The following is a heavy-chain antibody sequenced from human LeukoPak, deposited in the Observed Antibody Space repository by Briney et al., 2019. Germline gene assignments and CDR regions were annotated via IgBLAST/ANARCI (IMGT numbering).Heavy chain of an antibody. J-gene: IGHJ4*02. Sequence: PSETLSLTCTVSGGSISSYYWSWIRQPPGKGLEWIGYIYYSGSTNYNPSLKSRVTISVDTSKNQFSLKLSSVTAADTAVYYCARVPLAVAGRGDYWGQGTLVTVSS. D-gene: IGHD6-19*01. V-gene: IGHV4-59*12. CDR1: GGSISSYY. CDR3: ARVPLAVAGRGDY. CDR2: IYYSGST.